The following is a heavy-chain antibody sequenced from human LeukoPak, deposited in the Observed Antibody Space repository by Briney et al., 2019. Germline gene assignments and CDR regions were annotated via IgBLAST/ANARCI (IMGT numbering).Heavy chain of an antibody. V-gene: IGHV4-39*02. J-gene: IGHJ4*02. D-gene: IGHD3-22*01. CDR3: ARDNDSSGYYYGSFDY. CDR2: IYYSGST. Sequence: SETLSLTCTVSGGSISSSSYYWGWIRQPPGKGLEWIGSIYYSGSTYYNPSLKSRVTISVDTSKNQFSLKLSSVTAADTAVYYCARDNDSSGYYYGSFDYWGQGTLVTVSS. CDR1: GGSISSSSYY.